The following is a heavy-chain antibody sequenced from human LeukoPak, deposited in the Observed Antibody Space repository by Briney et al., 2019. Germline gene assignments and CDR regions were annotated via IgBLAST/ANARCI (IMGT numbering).Heavy chain of an antibody. J-gene: IGHJ3*01. CDR2: IKQDGSEK. CDR1: GFTFSSYW. V-gene: IGHV3-7*01. Sequence: GGSLRLSCAASGFTFSSYWMSWVRQAPGKGLEWVAKIKQDGSEKYYVDSVKGRFTISRDNAKNSLSLQMNSLRAEDTAVYYCARDQGYCTSASYRGDAFDVWGQGSMVSVSS. CDR3: ARDQGYCTSASYRGDAFDV. D-gene: IGHD2-2*01.